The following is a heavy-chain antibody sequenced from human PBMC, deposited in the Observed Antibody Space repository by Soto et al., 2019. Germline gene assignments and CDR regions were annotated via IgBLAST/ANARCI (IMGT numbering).Heavy chain of an antibody. CDR2: ISGSGGST. CDR1: GFTFSSYA. J-gene: IGHJ4*02. V-gene: IGHV3-23*01. CDR3: AKDPGYGSGPLYFDY. D-gene: IGHD3-10*01. Sequence: GGSLRLSCAASGFTFSSYAMSWVRQAPGKGLEWVSAISGSGGSTYYADSVKGRFTISRDNSKNTLYLQMNSLRAEDTAVYYCAKDPGYGSGPLYFDYWGQGTLVTVSS.